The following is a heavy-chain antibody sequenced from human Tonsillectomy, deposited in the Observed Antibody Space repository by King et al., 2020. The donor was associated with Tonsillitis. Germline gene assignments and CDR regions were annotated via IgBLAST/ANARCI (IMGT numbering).Heavy chain of an antibody. D-gene: IGHD3-3*01. J-gene: IGHJ4*02. CDR1: GGSISSGSYY. CDR3: AVGGYDFWSGWGDY. V-gene: IGHV4-61*02. CDR2: IYTSGST. Sequence: QVQLQESGPGLVKPSQTLSLTCTVSGGSISSGSYYWRWIRQPAGKGLEWIGRIYTSGSTNYNPSLKSRVTISVDTSKNQFSLKLSSVTAADTAVYYCAVGGYDFWSGWGDYWGQGTLVTVSS.